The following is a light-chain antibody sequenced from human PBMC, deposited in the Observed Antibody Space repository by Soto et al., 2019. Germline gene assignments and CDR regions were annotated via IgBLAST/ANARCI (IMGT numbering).Light chain of an antibody. CDR1: QGISSY. CDR2: AAS. Sequence: AIRMTQSPSSLSASTGDRVTITCRASQGISSYSAWYQQKSGKAPKLLIYAASTLQSGVPSRFSGSGSGTDFTLTISCLQSEDFATYYCQQYYSYPLTFGGGTKVDIK. CDR3: QQYYSYPLT. V-gene: IGKV1-8*01. J-gene: IGKJ4*01.